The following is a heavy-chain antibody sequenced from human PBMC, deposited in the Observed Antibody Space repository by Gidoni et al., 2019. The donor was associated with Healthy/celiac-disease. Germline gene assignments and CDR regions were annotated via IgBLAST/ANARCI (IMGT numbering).Heavy chain of an antibody. CDR2: IYYSGST. D-gene: IGHD3-10*01. CDR1: GGSISSYY. V-gene: IGHV4-59*01. Sequence: QVQLQESGPGLVKPSETLSLTCTVSGGSISSYYWSWIRQPPGKGLEWIGYIYYSGSTNYNPSLKSRVTISVDTSKNQFSLKLSSVTAADTAVYYCARNGGYYGSGSYYYYYYMDVWGKGTTVTVSS. CDR3: ARNGGYYGSGSYYYYYYMDV. J-gene: IGHJ6*03.